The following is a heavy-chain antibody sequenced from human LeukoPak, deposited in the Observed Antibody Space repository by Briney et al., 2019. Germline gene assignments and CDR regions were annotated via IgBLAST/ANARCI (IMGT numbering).Heavy chain of an antibody. CDR2: INHSGST. D-gene: IGHD3-16*01. J-gene: IGHJ1*01. CDR3: ARPPSPLRRGYFQH. V-gene: IGHV4-34*01. Sequence: PSETLSLTCAVYGGSFSGYYWSWIRQPPGKGLEWIGEINHSGSTNYNPSLKSRVTISVDTSKNQFSLNLSSVTAADTAVYYCARPPSPLRRGYFQHWGQGTLVTVSS. CDR1: GGSFSGYY.